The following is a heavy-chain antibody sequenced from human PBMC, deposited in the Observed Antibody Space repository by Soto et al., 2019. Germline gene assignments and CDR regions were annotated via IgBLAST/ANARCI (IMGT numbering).Heavy chain of an antibody. CDR3: ARRSQGYDGLTQAYYYYMDV. V-gene: IGHV4-59*08. CDR2: IYYSGNT. CDR1: GGSISSDF. J-gene: IGHJ6*03. D-gene: IGHD5-12*01. Sequence: ASETLSLTCTVSGGSISSDFCSWIRQPPGKGLEWIGHIYYSGNTNYNPSLKSRVTISVDTSKNQFSLRLSSVTAADTAVYYCARRSQGYDGLTQAYYYYMDVWGKGTTVTVSS.